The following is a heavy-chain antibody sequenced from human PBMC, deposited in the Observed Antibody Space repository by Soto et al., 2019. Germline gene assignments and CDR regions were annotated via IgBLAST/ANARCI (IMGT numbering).Heavy chain of an antibody. D-gene: IGHD2-21*02. V-gene: IGHV3-9*01. CDR3: AKSSGGACCSYYMDV. CDR1: GFTCDDYA. CDR2: INWNSGNI. Sequence: EVQLVESGGGLVQPGRSLRLSCAASGFTCDDYAMHWVRQAPGKGLEWVSGINWNSGNIGYADSVKGRFTISRDNAKNSLYLQMNSLRAEDTALYYCAKSSGGACCSYYMDVWGKGTTVTVSS. J-gene: IGHJ6*03.